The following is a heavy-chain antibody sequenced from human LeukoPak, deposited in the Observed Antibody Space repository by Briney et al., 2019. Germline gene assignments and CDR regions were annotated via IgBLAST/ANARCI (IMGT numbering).Heavy chain of an antibody. V-gene: IGHV4-39*01. D-gene: IGHD6-13*01. CDR1: GDSISNTNSY. CDR2: IYYTRTT. CDR3: ARQGTLRAFRRAWYETAPPNWFDP. Sequence: SETLSLTCSVSGDSISNTNSYWGWIRQPPGKGFEWIGTIYYTRTTYYNPSLESRVTMSLDTSKSQFSLKLTSVTAADTAVYYCARQGTLRAFRRAWYETAPPNWFDPWGQGTLVTVSS. J-gene: IGHJ5*02.